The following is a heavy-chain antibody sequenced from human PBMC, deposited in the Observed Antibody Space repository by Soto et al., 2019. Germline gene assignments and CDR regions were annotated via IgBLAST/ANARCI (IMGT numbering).Heavy chain of an antibody. V-gene: IGHV2-5*02. J-gene: IGHJ4*02. CDR3: VHRLGTSGRNPFDY. CDR1: GFSLSTSGVG. Sequence: QITLKESGPTLVQPTQTLTLTCTFSGFSLSTSGVGVGWIRQPPGKALEWLALIYWDDDRRYSPSLRNRLAITKDTSKNQVVLTVINMDPVDTATYYCVHRLGTSGRNPFDYWGQGILVTVSS. D-gene: IGHD6-19*01. CDR2: IYWDDDR.